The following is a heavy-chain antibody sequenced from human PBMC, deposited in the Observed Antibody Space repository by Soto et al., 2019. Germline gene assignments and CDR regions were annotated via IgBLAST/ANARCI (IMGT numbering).Heavy chain of an antibody. Sequence: EVQLVESGGGLVQPGGSLKISCTDSGSTFSDSTIHWVRQAPGKGLEWVGRIRSKTNTYATAFAATVKGRFTISRDESENTAFLQMNSLKADDTAVYFCTRQRLLWGPFDYWGQGTLVTVSS. CDR2: IRSKTNTYAT. V-gene: IGHV3-73*01. D-gene: IGHD2-21*01. CDR1: GSTFSDST. J-gene: IGHJ4*02. CDR3: TRQRLLWGPFDY.